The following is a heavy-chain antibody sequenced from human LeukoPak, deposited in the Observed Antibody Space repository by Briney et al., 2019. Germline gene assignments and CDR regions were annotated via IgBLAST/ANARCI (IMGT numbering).Heavy chain of an antibody. CDR2: IKRKTDGGTT. D-gene: IGHD5-12*01. Sequence: GGSLRLSCAASGFTFSSAWMSWVRQAPGKGLEWVGRIKRKTDGGTTDYAAPVKGRFTISRDDSKNTLFLQMNSLRTEDTGVYYCTTAQYSSGRHAFDIWGHGTMVTVSS. V-gene: IGHV3-15*01. CDR3: TTAQYSSGRHAFDI. J-gene: IGHJ3*02. CDR1: GFTFSSAW.